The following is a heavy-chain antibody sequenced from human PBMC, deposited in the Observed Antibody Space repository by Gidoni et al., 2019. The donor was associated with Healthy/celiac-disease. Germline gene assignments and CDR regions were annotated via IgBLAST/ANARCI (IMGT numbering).Heavy chain of an antibody. CDR1: GFTFSSYG. Sequence: VQLVVSGGGVVRPGRSLRLSCAASGFTFSSYGMHWDRQAPGKGLEWVAVISYDGSKKYYADSVKGRFTIARDNSKNTLYLQMNSRRAEDTAVYYCAKARNSGSYYFDYWGQGTLVTVSS. CDR2: ISYDGSKK. J-gene: IGHJ4*02. V-gene: IGHV3-30*18. CDR3: AKARNSGSYYFDY. D-gene: IGHD1-26*01.